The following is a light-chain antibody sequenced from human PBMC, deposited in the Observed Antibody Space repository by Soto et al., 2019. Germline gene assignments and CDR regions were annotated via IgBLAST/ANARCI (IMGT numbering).Light chain of an antibody. CDR2: DAS. Sequence: DIQMTQSPSSLSASVGDRVTITCQASQDISNYLNWYQQKPGKAPKLLICDASNLETGVPSRFSGSGSGTDFTFTISSLQPEYIATYYCQQYDNLPYTVGQGTKVDSK. CDR1: QDISNY. V-gene: IGKV1-33*01. J-gene: IGKJ2*01. CDR3: QQYDNLPYT.